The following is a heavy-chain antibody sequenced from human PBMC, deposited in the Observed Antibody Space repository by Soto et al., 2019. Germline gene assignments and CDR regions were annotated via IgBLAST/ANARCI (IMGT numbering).Heavy chain of an antibody. CDR1: GASISCFY. D-gene: IGHD1-1*01. V-gene: IGHV4-4*07. CDR2: IYATGTT. J-gene: IGHJ5*02. CDR3: VRDGTKTLRDWFDP. Sequence: SETLSLTCTVSGASISCFYWSWIRKSAGKGLEWIGRIYATGTTDYNPSLKSRVMMSVDTSKKQFSLKLRSVTAADTAVYYCVRDGTKTLRDWFDPWGQGISVTVS.